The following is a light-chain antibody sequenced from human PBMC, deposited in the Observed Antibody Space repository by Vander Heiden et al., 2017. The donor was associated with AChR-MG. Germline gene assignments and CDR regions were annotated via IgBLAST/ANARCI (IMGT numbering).Light chain of an antibody. CDR2: DDY. CDR3: CSYAGHFTYV. V-gene: IGLV2-23*01. CDR1: SSAIVPYFL. Sequence: QSALTQPASVAGSPGQSITVSCTTTSSAIVPYFLVSWFQQLPGTVPKLILRDDYVRPSGVSHRFSGSRSGGTASLTISGLQPEDEADYYCCSYAGHFTYVFGTGTKVSVL. J-gene: IGLJ1*01.